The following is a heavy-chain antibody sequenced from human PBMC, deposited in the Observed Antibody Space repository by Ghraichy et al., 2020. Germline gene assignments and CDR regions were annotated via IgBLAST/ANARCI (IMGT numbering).Heavy chain of an antibody. CDR2: INQGGSAK. D-gene: IGHD2-2*01. CDR3: VRECSTSCYYAMDV. J-gene: IGHJ6*02. Sequence: GESLNISCAASGFTFRTNWMTWVRQAPGKGLEWVANINQGGSAKFYVDSVEGRFTISRDNAKNSLFLQMSSLRADDTAVYYCVRECSTSCYYAMDVWGQGTTVVVSS. CDR1: GFTFRTNW. V-gene: IGHV3-7*01.